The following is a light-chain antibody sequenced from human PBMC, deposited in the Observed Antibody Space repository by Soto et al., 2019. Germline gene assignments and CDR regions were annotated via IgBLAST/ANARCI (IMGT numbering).Light chain of an antibody. CDR3: CSYTVSGTYV. CDR2: AVS. V-gene: IGLV2-14*01. Sequence: QSALTQPASVSGSPGQSITISCSGTSSDVGSYDHVAWYQQFPGKTPKLMIYAVSNRPSGVSNRFSGSKSGNTATLTISGLQAEDEADYYCCSYTVSGTYVFGTGTKLTVL. J-gene: IGLJ1*01. CDR1: SSDVGSYDH.